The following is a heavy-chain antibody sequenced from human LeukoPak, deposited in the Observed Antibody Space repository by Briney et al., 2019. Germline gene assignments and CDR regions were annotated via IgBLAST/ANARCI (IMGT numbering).Heavy chain of an antibody. CDR3: APHCSSASCPDY. D-gene: IGHD2-2*01. CDR1: GFTFSSSW. Sequence: GESLRLSCAASGFTFSSSWMSWVRQTPGKGLEWVANINQDGSGKYYVDSVKGRFTISRDNARNSLYLQMNSLRTEDTSVYYCAPHCSSASCPDYWGQGTLVTVSS. J-gene: IGHJ4*02. V-gene: IGHV3-7*01. CDR2: INQDGSGK.